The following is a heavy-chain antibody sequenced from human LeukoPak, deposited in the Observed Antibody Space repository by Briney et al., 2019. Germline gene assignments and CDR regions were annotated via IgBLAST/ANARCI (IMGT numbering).Heavy chain of an antibody. Sequence: PGGTLSLSSAASEFTFSSYWMHWVRQAPGQGLVWFSRISSEGSSTTYADSVKGRFTISRDNAKNTLYLQMNSLRVEDTAVYYCANLNPNRGLAVDPWGQGTLVTVSS. CDR2: ISSEGSST. V-gene: IGHV3-74*01. J-gene: IGHJ5*02. CDR3: ANLNPNRGLAVDP. D-gene: IGHD3/OR15-3a*01. CDR1: EFTFSSYW.